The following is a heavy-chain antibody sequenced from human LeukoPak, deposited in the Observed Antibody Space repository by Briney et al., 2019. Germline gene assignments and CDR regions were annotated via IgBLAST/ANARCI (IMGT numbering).Heavy chain of an antibody. V-gene: IGHV4-59*08. CDR2: IYYSGST. CDR1: GGSISSYY. CDR3: ARYSSGWYDAFDI. D-gene: IGHD6-19*01. Sequence: SETLSLTCTVSGGSISSYYWSWIRQPPGKGLEWIGYIYYSGSTNYNPSLKSRVTISVDTSKNQFSLKLSSVTAADTAVYYCARYSSGWYDAFDIWGQGTMVTVSS. J-gene: IGHJ3*02.